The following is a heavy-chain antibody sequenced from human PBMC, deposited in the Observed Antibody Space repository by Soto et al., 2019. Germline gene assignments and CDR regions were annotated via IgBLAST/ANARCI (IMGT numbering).Heavy chain of an antibody. Sequence: ASVKVSSKASGYTFTSYDINWVRQATGQGLEWMGWMNPNSGNTGYAQKFQGRVTMTRNTSISTAYMELSSLRSEDTAVYYCARSRVWFGEFISLAFDIWGQGTMVTVSS. V-gene: IGHV1-8*01. CDR2: MNPNSGNT. J-gene: IGHJ3*02. CDR1: GYTFTSYD. CDR3: ARSRVWFGEFISLAFDI. D-gene: IGHD3-10*01.